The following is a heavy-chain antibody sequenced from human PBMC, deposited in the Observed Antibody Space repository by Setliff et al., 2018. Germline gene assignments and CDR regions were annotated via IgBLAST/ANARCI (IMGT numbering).Heavy chain of an antibody. CDR3: ARVYAYSYGFHS. D-gene: IGHD5-18*01. CDR1: GFIFSIYG. J-gene: IGHJ4*02. CDR2: IRYDGSNE. V-gene: IGHV3-30*02. Sequence: GSLRLSCAASGFIFSIYGMHWVRQDPGKGLEWVAFIRYDGSNEDYADSVKGRFTISRDNVKNSLFLQMNSLRAEDTAVYYCARVYAYSYGFHSWGQGTQVTAPQ.